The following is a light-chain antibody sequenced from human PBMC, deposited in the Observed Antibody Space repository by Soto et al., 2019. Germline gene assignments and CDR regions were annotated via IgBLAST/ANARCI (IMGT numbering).Light chain of an antibody. V-gene: IGKV1-12*01. J-gene: IGKJ2*01. CDR3: QQANSFPFT. CDR2: AAS. CDR1: QGINSR. Sequence: DIQMTQSPSPVSASVGDRVTITCRASQGINSRLAWYQQKPGKAPELLIYAASSLQIGVPSRFSGSGSGTDFTLTISSVQPEDFATYYCQQANSFPFTFGQGTNLMLK.